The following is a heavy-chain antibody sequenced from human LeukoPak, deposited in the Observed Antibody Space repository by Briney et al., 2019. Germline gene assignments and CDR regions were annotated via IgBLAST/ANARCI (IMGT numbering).Heavy chain of an antibody. D-gene: IGHD1-26*01. CDR1: GDSISSYY. CDR2: IYYSGST. Sequence: SETLSLTCTVSGDSISSYYWSWIRQPPGKGLEWIGYIYYSGSTNYNPSLKSRVTISVDTSKNQFSLKLSSVTAADTAVYYCARLSGSPFQEYFDYWGQGTLVTVSS. CDR3: ARLSGSPFQEYFDY. J-gene: IGHJ4*02. V-gene: IGHV4-59*08.